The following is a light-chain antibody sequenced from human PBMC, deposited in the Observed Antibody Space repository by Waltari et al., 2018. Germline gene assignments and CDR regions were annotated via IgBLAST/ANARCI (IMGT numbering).Light chain of an antibody. CDR3: QQSYSTPRT. Sequence: DIQMTQSPSSLSASVGDRVTITCRASQSISSYLNWYQQKPGKAPKLLIYAASSLQSGVPSRFSGSGSGTAFTLTISSLPPEDFATYYCQQSYSTPRTFGQGTKVEIK. V-gene: IGKV1-39*01. J-gene: IGKJ1*01. CDR2: AAS. CDR1: QSISSY.